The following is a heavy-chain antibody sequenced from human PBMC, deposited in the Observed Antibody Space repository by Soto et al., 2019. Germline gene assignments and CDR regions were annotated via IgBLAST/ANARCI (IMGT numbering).Heavy chain of an antibody. Sequence: PSETLSLTCTVSGGSASSGSYYWSWIRQPPGKGLGWIGYIYYSGSTNYNPSLKSRVTISVDTSKNQFSLKLSSVTAADTAVYYCARVLSGSYFGGPYDAFDIWGQGTMVTVSS. D-gene: IGHD1-26*01. CDR2: IYYSGST. CDR1: GGSASSGSYY. V-gene: IGHV4-61*01. CDR3: ARVLSGSYFGGPYDAFDI. J-gene: IGHJ3*02.